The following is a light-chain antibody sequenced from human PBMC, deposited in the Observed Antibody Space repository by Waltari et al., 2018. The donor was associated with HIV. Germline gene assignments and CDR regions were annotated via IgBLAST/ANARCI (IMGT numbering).Light chain of an antibody. CDR3: LVHMGHGAWV. V-gene: IGLV8-61*01. CDR2: STN. CDR1: LGSVPTTSF. Sequence: QTVVTQEPSFSVSPGGTVPPTCGLNLGSVPTTSFPSWYQQTPGQAPRPLIYSTNIRSSGVPERFSGSILGNKAALTITGAQADDESDYYCLVHMGHGAWVFGGGTKLTVL. J-gene: IGLJ3*02.